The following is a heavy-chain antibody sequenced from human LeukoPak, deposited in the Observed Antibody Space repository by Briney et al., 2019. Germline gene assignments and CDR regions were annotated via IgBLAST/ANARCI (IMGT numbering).Heavy chain of an antibody. J-gene: IGHJ4*02. D-gene: IGHD6-19*01. V-gene: IGHV4-39*01. CDR3: ASRYSSGWYIDY. Sequence: SETLSLTCTVSGGSISSSSYYWGWIRQPPGKGLEWIGSIYYSGSTYYNPSLKSRVTISVDTSKNQFSLKLSSVTAADTAVYYCASRYSSGWYIDYWGQGTLVTVSS. CDR1: GGSISSSSYY. CDR2: IYYSGST.